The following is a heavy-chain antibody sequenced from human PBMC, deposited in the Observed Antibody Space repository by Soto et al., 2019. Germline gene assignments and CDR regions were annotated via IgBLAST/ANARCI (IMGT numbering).Heavy chain of an antibody. D-gene: IGHD3-22*01. CDR3: ARDLRGFNYDSIDAFDI. CDR2: MYHSGST. J-gene: IGHJ3*02. CDR1: GGSISSGGYS. Sequence: PSETLSLTCAVSGGSISSGGYSWSWIRQPPGKGLEWIGYMYHSGSTYYNPSLKSRVTISIDRSKNQFSLKLSSVTAADTAVYYCARDLRGFNYDSIDAFDIWGQGTMVTVSS. V-gene: IGHV4-30-2*01.